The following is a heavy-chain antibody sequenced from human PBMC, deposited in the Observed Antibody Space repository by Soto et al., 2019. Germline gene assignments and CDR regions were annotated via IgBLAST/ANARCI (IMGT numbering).Heavy chain of an antibody. V-gene: IGHV3-23*01. CDR1: GFTFSSYA. CDR3: ATRSSGWYFDY. D-gene: IGHD6-19*01. CDR2: ISGSGGST. Sequence: EVPLLESGGGLVQPGGSLRLSCAASGFTFSSYAMSWVRQAPGKGLEWVSAISGSGGSTYYADSVKGRFTISRDNSKNTLYLQMDSLRAEDTAVYYCATRSSGWYFDYWGQGTLVTVSS. J-gene: IGHJ4*02.